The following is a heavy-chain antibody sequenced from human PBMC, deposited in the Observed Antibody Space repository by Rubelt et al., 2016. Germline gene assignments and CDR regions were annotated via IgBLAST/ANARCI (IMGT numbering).Heavy chain of an antibody. Sequence: EMQLLESGGGLVQPGGSLRLSCGASGFTLSSNVMRWVRPAPGKGLEWVSTISSNTYYADSVKGRFNHSRANSKNTVFLQMYSLGAEATAIYCCAKGGIGEDGLESWGQGTLVTVSS. V-gene: IGHV3-23*01. CDR3: AKGGIGEDGLES. J-gene: IGHJ4*02. CDR1: GFTLSSNV. D-gene: IGHD6-13*01. CDR2: ISSNT.